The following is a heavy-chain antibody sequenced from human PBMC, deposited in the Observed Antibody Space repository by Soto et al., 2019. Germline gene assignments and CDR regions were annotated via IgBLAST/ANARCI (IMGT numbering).Heavy chain of an antibody. J-gene: IGHJ4*02. D-gene: IGHD3-10*01. Sequence: QVQLVQSGAEVKKPGASVKVSCKASGYTFTGYYMHWVRQAPGQGLEWMGWINPNSGGTNYAQKFQGRVTMTRDTSISTAYMELSRLRSDDTAVYYCAREPPTITMVRGATPDPSFDYWGQGTLVTVSS. CDR3: AREPPTITMVRGATPDPSFDY. CDR2: INPNSGGT. CDR1: GYTFTGYY. V-gene: IGHV1-2*02.